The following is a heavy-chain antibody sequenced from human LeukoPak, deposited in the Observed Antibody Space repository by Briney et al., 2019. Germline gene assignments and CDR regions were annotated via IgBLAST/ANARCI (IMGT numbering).Heavy chain of an antibody. J-gene: IGHJ4*02. CDR1: GGSFSGYY. V-gene: IGHV4-34*01. D-gene: IGHD5-24*01. CDR3: ARERDGCNYRYPLDY. CDR2: INHSGST. Sequence: SETLSLTCAVYGGSFSGYYWSWIRQPPGKGLEWIGEINHSGSTNYNPSLKSRVTISVDTSKNQFSLKLSSVTAADTAVYYCARERDGCNYRYPLDYWGQGTLVTVSS.